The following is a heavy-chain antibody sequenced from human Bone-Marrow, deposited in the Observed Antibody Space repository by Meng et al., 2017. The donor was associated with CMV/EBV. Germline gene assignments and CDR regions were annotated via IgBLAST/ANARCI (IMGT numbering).Heavy chain of an antibody. CDR3: ARPYRFSNHYYYYGMDV. D-gene: IGHD4-11*01. J-gene: IGHJ6*01. V-gene: IGHV3-30*04. Sequence: GGSLKISCAGSGFTFSRYAMHWLRQAQGKGLEWVAVIVYDGSNKYYAYSVKGRFTISRDNSKHALYLQMNSLRAEDTAVYYCARPYRFSNHYYYYGMDVWAQGTTVTGSS. CDR1: GFTFSRYA. CDR2: IVYDGSNK.